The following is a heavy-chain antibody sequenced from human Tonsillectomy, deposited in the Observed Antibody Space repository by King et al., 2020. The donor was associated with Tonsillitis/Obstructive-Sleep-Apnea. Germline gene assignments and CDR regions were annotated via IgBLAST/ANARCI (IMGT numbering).Heavy chain of an antibody. V-gene: IGHV3-48*02. CDR1: GFTFSSYS. CDR2: ISSSSSTI. D-gene: IGHD4-17*01. J-gene: IGHJ1*01. Sequence: VQLVESGGVLVQPGGSLRLSCAASGFTFSSYSMNWVRQAPGQGLEWVSYISSSSSTIYYAYSVKGRFTISRENAKNSRFLQMNSLRDEDTAVYYCARVLDDYGDYEPQQVWPEYFQHWGQGTLVTVSS. CDR3: ARVLDDYGDYEPQQVWPEYFQH.